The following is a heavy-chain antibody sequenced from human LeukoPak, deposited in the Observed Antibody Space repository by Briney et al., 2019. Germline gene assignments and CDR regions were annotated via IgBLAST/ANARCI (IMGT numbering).Heavy chain of an antibody. CDR3: AREETDYGGKSLWFVP. Sequence: SETLSLTCAVYGGSFSGYYWSWIRQPPGKGLEWIGEINHSGSTNYNPSLKSRVTISVDTSKNQFSLKLSSVTAADTAVYYCAREETDYGGKSLWFVPWGQGTLVTVSS. D-gene: IGHD4-23*01. CDR1: GGSFSGYY. CDR2: INHSGST. J-gene: IGHJ5*02. V-gene: IGHV4-34*01.